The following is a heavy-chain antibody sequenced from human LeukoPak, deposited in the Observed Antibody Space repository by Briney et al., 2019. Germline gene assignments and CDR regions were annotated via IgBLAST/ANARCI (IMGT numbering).Heavy chain of an antibody. Sequence: SVKVSCKASGGTFSSYAISWVRQAPGQGLEWMGGIIPIFDTANYAQKFQGRVTITADESTSTAYMELSSLRSEDTAVYYCARDSSSWHGKSGNWFDPWGQGTLVTVSS. CDR2: IIPIFDTA. V-gene: IGHV1-69*01. D-gene: IGHD6-13*01. CDR1: GGTFSSYA. J-gene: IGHJ5*02. CDR3: ARDSSSWHGKSGNWFDP.